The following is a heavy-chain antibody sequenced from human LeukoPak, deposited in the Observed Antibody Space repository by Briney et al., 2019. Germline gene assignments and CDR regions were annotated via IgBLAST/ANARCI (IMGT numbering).Heavy chain of an antibody. CDR1: GFTFSSYG. CDR3: ARGGWAAADEYYFDY. V-gene: IGHV3-30*02. J-gene: IGHJ4*02. CDR2: IRYDGSNK. D-gene: IGHD6-13*01. Sequence: GGSLRLSCAASGFTFSSYGMHWVRQAPGKGLEWVAFIRYDGSNKYYADSVKSRFTISRDNSKNTLYLQMNSLRAADTAVYYCARGGWAAADEYYFDYWGQGTLVTVSS.